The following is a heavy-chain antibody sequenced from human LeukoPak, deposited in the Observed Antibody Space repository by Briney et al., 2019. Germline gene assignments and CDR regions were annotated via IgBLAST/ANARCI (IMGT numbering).Heavy chain of an antibody. CDR2: IKSKTDGETT. D-gene: IGHD3-10*01. CDR1: GFTFSNYA. J-gene: IGHJ4*02. CDR3: TTDLGTYYHGSQRLIPIDY. V-gene: IGHV3-15*01. Sequence: ERSLRLSCAASGFTFSNYAMSWVRQAPGKGLEWIGRIKSKTDGETTNYAEPVRGRFTISRDDSKSAVYLQMNSLKIEDTAVYYCTTDLGTYYHGSQRLIPIDYWGQGTLVTVSS.